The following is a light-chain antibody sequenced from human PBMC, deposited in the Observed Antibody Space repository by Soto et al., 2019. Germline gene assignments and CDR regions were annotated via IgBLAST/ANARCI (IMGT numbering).Light chain of an antibody. J-gene: IGLJ1*01. CDR3: CSYAGSSTYV. Sequence: SALTQAASGSGFPGQSITISCTGNSSDVGSYNLVSWYQQHPGKAPKLMIYEGSKRPSGVSNRFSGSKSGNTASLTISGLQAEDEADYYCCSYAGSSTYVFGTGTKVTVL. CDR2: EGS. V-gene: IGLV2-23*01. CDR1: SSDVGSYNL.